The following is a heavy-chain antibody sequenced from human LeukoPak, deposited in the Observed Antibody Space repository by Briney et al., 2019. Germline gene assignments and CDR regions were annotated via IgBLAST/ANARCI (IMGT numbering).Heavy chain of an antibody. J-gene: IGHJ4*02. CDR2: TYYRSKWYN. CDR3: ARSTYDFWSGYLPVDY. Sequence: SQTLSLTCAISGDSVSSNSAAWNWIRQSPSRGLEWLGRTYYRSKWYNDYAVSVKSRITINPDTSKNQFSLQLNSVTPEDTAVYYCARSTYDFWSGYLPVDYWGQGTLATVSS. D-gene: IGHD3-3*01. V-gene: IGHV6-1*01. CDR1: GDSVSSNSAA.